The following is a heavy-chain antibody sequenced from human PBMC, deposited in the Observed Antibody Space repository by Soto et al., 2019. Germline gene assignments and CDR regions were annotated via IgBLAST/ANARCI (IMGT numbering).Heavy chain of an antibody. CDR1: GFSLSTSGVG. J-gene: IGHJ4*02. CDR2: IYWDDDK. CDR3: AHFGSGSGRYYFDY. V-gene: IGHV2-5*02. D-gene: IGHD3-10*01. Sequence: QITLKESGPTLVKPTQTLTLTCTFSGFSLSTSGVGVGWIRQPPGKALEWLALIYWDDDKRYSPSLKSRLTPTKDTSKHQVVLTMTNMDPVDTATYYCAHFGSGSGRYYFDYWGQGTLVTVSS.